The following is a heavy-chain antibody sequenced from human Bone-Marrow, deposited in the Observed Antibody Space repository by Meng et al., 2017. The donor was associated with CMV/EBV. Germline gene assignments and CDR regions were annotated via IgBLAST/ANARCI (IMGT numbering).Heavy chain of an antibody. V-gene: IGHV3-30*04. CDR2: ISYEGSNK. CDR3: ARDEADLVPRLFHFDY. J-gene: IGHJ4*02. CDR1: GFTFSSYA. D-gene: IGHD3-22*01. Sequence: GESLKISCAASGFTFSSYAMHWVRQAPGKGLEWVAVISYEGSNKYYADSVKGRFTISRDNSKNTLYLQMNSLRAEDTAVYYCARDEADLVPRLFHFDYWGQGTLVTVSS.